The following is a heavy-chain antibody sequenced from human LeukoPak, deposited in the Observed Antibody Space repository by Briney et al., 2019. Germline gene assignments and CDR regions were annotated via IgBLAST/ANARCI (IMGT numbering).Heavy chain of an antibody. J-gene: IGHJ4*02. CDR3: ARVWGYSSAWYSMDY. Sequence: GSLRLSCAGSGFTFSIYWMHWVRQPPGKGLERIGSIYYSGSTYYNPSLKSRVTISVDTSKNQFSLKLSSATAADTAVYYCARVWGYSSAWYSMDYWGQGTLVTVSS. CDR2: IYYSGST. D-gene: IGHD6-19*01. V-gene: IGHV4-39*07. CDR1: GFTFSIYW.